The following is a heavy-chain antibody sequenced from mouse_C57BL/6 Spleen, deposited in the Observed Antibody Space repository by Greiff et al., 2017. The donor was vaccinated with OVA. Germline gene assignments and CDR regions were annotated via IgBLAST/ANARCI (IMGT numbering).Heavy chain of an antibody. J-gene: IGHJ4*01. CDR2: INPNNGGT. CDR3: ARGGITTVVATSYYAMDY. D-gene: IGHD1-1*01. V-gene: IGHV1-26*01. CDR1: GYTFTDYY. Sequence: EVQLQQSGPELVKPGASVKISCKASGYTFTDYYMNWVKQSHGKSLEWIGDINPNNGGTSYNQKFKGKATLTVDKSSSTAYMELRSLTSEDSAVYYCARGGITTVVATSYYAMDYWGQGTSVTVSS.